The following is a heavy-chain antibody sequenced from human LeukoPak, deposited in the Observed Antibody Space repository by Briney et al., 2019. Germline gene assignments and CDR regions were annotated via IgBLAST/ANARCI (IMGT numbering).Heavy chain of an antibody. CDR1: GYTFTSYA. V-gene: IGHV7-4-1*02. CDR3: ARTVDTAMAYPSDFDY. Sequence: ASVKVSCKASGYTFTSYAMNWVRQAPGQGLEWMGWINTNTGNPTYAQGFTGRFVFSLDTSVSTAYLQISSLKAEDTAVYYCARTVDTAMAYPSDFDYWGQGTLVTVSS. CDR2: INTNTGNP. J-gene: IGHJ4*02. D-gene: IGHD5-18*01.